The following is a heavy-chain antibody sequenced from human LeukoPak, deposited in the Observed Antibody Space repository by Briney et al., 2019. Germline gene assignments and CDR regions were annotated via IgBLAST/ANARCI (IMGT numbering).Heavy chain of an antibody. D-gene: IGHD6-6*01. CDR3: ARAEYSSSHFDY. CDR2: IHQSGSA. Sequence: SETLSLTCTVSGGYISSYYWTWIRQPPGKGLEWIGYIHQSGSAKYNRSFSNRVSISVDTSKNQFSLNLTSVTAADTAVYYCARAEYSSSHFDYWGQGTLVTVSS. CDR1: GGYISSYY. J-gene: IGHJ4*02. V-gene: IGHV4-59*01.